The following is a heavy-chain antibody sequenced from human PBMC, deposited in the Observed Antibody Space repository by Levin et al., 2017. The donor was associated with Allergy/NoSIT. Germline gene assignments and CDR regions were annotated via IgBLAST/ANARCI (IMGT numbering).Heavy chain of an antibody. V-gene: IGHV4-30-4*01. D-gene: IGHD6-6*01. Sequence: PSETLSLTCTVSGGSISSGDYYWSWIRQPPGKGLEWIGYIYYSGSTYYNPSLKSRVTISVDTSKNQFSLKLSSVTAADTAVYYCARADVGGYSSSSAGDYWGQGTLVTVSS. CDR2: IYYSGST. J-gene: IGHJ4*02. CDR3: ARADVGGYSSSSAGDY. CDR1: GGSISSGDYY.